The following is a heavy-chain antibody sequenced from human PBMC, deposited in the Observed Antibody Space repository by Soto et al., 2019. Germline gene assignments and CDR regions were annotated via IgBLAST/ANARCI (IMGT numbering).Heavy chain of an antibody. D-gene: IGHD3-3*01. J-gene: IGHJ4*02. CDR1: GGTFSSYA. CDR3: ARDYHYDFWSGYPVY. Sequence: GASVKVSCKASGGTFSSYAISWVRQAPGQGLEWMGGIIPIFGTANYAQKFQGRVTITADESTSTAYMELSSLRSEDTAVYYCARDYHYDFWSGYPVYWGQGTLVTVSS. CDR2: IIPIFGTA. V-gene: IGHV1-69*13.